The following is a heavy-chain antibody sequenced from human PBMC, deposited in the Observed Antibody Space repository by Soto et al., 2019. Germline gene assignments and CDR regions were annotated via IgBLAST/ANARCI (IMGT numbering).Heavy chain of an antibody. CDR2: ISYDGSNK. CDR1: GFTFSSYA. V-gene: IGHV3-30-3*01. D-gene: IGHD3-16*01. CDR3: ARDLSSNNHSRKVMGSNHKYYYYYYGMDV. Sequence: GGSLRLSCAASGFTFSSYAMHWVRQAPGKGLEWVAVISYDGSNKYYADSVKGRFTISRDNSKNTLYLQMNSLRAEDTAVYYCARDLSSNNHSRKVMGSNHKYYYYYYGMDVWGQGTTVTVSS. J-gene: IGHJ6*02.